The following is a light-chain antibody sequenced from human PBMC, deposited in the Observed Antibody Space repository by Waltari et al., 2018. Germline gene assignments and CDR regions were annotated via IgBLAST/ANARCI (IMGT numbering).Light chain of an antibody. Sequence: DIQMTQSPSSLSASVGDRVTITCRASQSIRSYLNWYQQKPEKAPKVLIYDASVLESGVPSRFSGSGSGTEFTLTISSLQPDDFATYYCQRYNSYSATFGQGTKVEI. CDR3: QRYNSYSAT. CDR2: DAS. CDR1: QSIRSY. J-gene: IGKJ1*01. V-gene: IGKV1-5*01.